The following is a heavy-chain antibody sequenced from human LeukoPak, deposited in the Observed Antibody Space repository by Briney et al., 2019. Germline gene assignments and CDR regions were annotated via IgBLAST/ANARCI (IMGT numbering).Heavy chain of an antibody. CDR2: IYYSGST. D-gene: IGHD6-19*01. J-gene: IGHJ4*02. CDR1: GGSISSYY. V-gene: IGHV4-59*01. CDR3: ARVRGIAVAGPLLYYFDY. Sequence: SETLSLTCTVSGGSISSYYWSWIRQPPGKGLERIGYIYYSGSTNYNPSLKSRVTISVDTSKNQFSLKLSSVTAADTAVYYCARVRGIAVAGPLLYYFDYWGQGTLVTVSS.